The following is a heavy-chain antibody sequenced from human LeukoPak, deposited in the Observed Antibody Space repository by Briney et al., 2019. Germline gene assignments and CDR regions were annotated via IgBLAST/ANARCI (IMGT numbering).Heavy chain of an antibody. CDR3: ARDRGYGDAPLGY. CDR2: IYSGGST. Sequence: GGSLRLSCAASGFTFSSNYMSWVRQAPGKGLEWVSVIYSGGSTYYADSVKGRFTISRDNSKNTLYLQMNSLRAEDTAVYYCARDRGYGDAPLGYWGQGTLVTVSS. CDR1: GFTFSSNY. V-gene: IGHV3-53*01. D-gene: IGHD4-17*01. J-gene: IGHJ4*02.